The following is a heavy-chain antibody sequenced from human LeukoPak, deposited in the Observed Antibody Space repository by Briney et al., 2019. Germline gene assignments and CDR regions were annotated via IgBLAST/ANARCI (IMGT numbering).Heavy chain of an antibody. J-gene: IGHJ4*02. D-gene: IGHD4-17*01. CDR2: ISYDGSNK. Sequence: GGSLRLSCAASGFTFSSYAMSWVRQAPGKGLEWVAVISYDGSNKYYADSVKGRFTISRDNSKNTLYLQMNSLRAEDTAVYYCAKDFQDDGDLSLDYWGQGTLVTVSS. CDR1: GFTFSSYA. CDR3: AKDFQDDGDLSLDY. V-gene: IGHV3-30*18.